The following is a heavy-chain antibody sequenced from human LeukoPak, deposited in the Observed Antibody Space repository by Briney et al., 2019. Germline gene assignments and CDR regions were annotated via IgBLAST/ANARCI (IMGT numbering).Heavy chain of an antibody. V-gene: IGHV3-9*01. Sequence: GGSLRLSCAASGFTFDDYAMHWVRQAPGKGLEWVSGISWNSGSIGYADSVKGRFTISRDNAKNSLYLQMNSPRAEDTALYYCAKASYSSSWYAYAFDIWGQGTMVTVSS. J-gene: IGHJ3*02. CDR3: AKASYSSSWYAYAFDI. D-gene: IGHD6-13*01. CDR2: ISWNSGSI. CDR1: GFTFDDYA.